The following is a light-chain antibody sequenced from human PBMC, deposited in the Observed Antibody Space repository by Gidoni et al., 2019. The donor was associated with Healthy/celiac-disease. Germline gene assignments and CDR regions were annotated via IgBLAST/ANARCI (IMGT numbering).Light chain of an antibody. Sequence: EIVMTQSPATLSVSPGERATLSCRARQSVSSNLAWYQQKPGQAPRLLIYGASTRATGIPARFSGSGSGTEFTLTISSLQSEDVAVYYCQQYNNWPPRSTFGQGTRLEIK. CDR3: QQYNNWPPRST. J-gene: IGKJ5*01. CDR1: QSVSSN. V-gene: IGKV3-15*01. CDR2: GAS.